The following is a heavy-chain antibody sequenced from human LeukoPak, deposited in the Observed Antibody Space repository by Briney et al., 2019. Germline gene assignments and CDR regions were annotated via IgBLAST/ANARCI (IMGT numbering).Heavy chain of an antibody. D-gene: IGHD3/OR15-3a*01. V-gene: IGHV4-39*01. CDR3: AKQTGSGLFILP. CDR2: IYYSGST. CDR1: GGSISSSSYY. Sequence: PSETLSLTCTVSGGSISSSSYYWGWIRQPPGKGLEWIGSIYYSGSTYYNPSLKSRVTISIDTSKNQFSLKLTSVTAADTAVYYCAKQTGSGLFILPGGQGTLVTVSS. J-gene: IGHJ4*02.